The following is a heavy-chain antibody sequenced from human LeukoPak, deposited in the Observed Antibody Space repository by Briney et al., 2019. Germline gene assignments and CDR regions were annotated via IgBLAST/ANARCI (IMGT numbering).Heavy chain of an antibody. J-gene: IGHJ4*02. V-gene: IGHV3-23*01. CDR2: ISGSGGST. Sequence: PGGSLRLSCAASGFTFSSYAMSWVRQAPGKGLEWVSAISGSGGSTYYADSVKGRFTISKDNAKNSLYLQMNSLGAEDTAVYYCTSANYGPAYWGQGTLVTVSS. CDR3: TSANYGPAY. D-gene: IGHD5-24*01. CDR1: GFTFSSYA.